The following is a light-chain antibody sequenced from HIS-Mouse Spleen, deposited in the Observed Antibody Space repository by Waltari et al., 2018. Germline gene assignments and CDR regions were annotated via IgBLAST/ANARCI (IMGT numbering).Light chain of an antibody. V-gene: IGLV1-44*01. CDR2: SNN. CDR3: AAWDDSLNGVV. J-gene: IGLJ2*01. Sequence: QSVLTQPPSASGTPGQRVTISCSGSSSNIGSNTVHWYQQLPGTAPKLPIYSNNQRPSGVPDRFSGSKSGTSASLAISGLQSEDEADYYCAAWDDSLNGVVFGGGTKLTVL. CDR1: SSNIGSNT.